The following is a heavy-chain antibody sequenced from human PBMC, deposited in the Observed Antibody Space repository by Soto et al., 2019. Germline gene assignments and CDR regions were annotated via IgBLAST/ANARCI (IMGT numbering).Heavy chain of an antibody. CDR3: ARDRAHFYESSGRLDL. Sequence: SETLSLTCSVSGDSMNNGDYFWTWIRQTPGKGLQWIGYISYSGSTFYNPSLKTRLAMSVDTSKNQFSVRLGSVTAADTAVYYCARDRAHFYESSGRLDLWGQGMLVTVSS. CDR1: GDSMNNGDYF. CDR2: ISYSGST. V-gene: IGHV4-30-4*01. J-gene: IGHJ4*02. D-gene: IGHD3-22*01.